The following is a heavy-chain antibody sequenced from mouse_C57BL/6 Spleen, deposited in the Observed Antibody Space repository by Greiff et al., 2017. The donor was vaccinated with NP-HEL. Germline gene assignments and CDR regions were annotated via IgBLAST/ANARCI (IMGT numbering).Heavy chain of an antibody. CDR3: ARYPDYYGSPWFAY. D-gene: IGHD1-1*01. CDR2: INPYNGGT. V-gene: IGHV1-19*01. CDR1: GYTFTDYY. J-gene: IGHJ3*01. Sequence: EVQLQQSGPVLVKPGASVKMSCKASGYTFTDYYMNWVKQSHGKSLEWIGVINPYNGGTSYNQKFKGKATLTVDKSSSTAYMELNSLTSEDSAVYYCARYPDYYGSPWFAYWGQGTLVTVSA.